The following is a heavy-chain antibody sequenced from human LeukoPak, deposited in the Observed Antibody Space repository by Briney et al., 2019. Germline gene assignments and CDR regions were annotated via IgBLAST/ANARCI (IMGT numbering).Heavy chain of an antibody. CDR3: VRHVSSGWDYYNGLDV. V-gene: IGHV4-39*01. D-gene: IGHD6-19*01. CDR2: IYYPGST. Sequence: PSETLSLTCKVSGGSIGSNGFYWGRIRQPPGKGLEGIGSIYYPGSTHYNPSLESRVTISVDTSKYQVSLTLRSVTATDTAVYYCVRHVSSGWDYYNGLDVWGQGTTVTVSS. J-gene: IGHJ6*02. CDR1: GGSIGSNGFY.